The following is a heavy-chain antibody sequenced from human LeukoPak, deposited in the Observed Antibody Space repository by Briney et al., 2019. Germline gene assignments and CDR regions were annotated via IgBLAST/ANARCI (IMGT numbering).Heavy chain of an antibody. CDR2: INWNGDST. J-gene: IGHJ4*02. Sequence: GGSLRLSCAASGFIFDDYVMTWARQRPGKGLEWVSGINWNGDSTDYADSVKGRFTISRDNAKKSLYLQMNSLRAEDTAVYYCARRSGIAVAGAFDYWGQGTLVTVSS. D-gene: IGHD6-19*01. CDR3: ARRSGIAVAGAFDY. V-gene: IGHV3-20*04. CDR1: GFIFDDYV.